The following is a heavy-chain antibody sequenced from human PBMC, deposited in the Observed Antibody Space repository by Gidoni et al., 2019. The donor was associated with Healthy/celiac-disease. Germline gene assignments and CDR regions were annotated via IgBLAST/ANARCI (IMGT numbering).Heavy chain of an antibody. D-gene: IGHD2-15*01. CDR1: GFTFSSYA. CDR3: AKCIGLYYYCIDV. Sequence: EVQLVESGGDLVQPGGSLRLSCSAAGFTFSSYAMSWVRQAPGKGLEWVSAISGSGGSTYYADSVKGLFTISRDNSKNTLYLQMNSLRAEVTAVYYCAKCIGLYYYCIDVWGHGTTVIVSS. J-gene: IGHJ6*02. CDR2: ISGSGGST. V-gene: IGHV3-23*04.